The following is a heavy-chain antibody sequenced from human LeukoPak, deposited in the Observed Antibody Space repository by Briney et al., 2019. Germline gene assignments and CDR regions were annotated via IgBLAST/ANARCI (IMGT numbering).Heavy chain of an antibody. CDR1: GFSFSSSW. J-gene: IGHJ4*02. D-gene: IGHD3-10*01. Sequence: GGSLRLSCAASGFSFSSSWMHWVRQVPGKGLVWVSRIKSDGSGATYADSVKGRFTVSRDNTKNTLYLQMNSLRAEDTAVYYCARDRYYVVDYWGQGTLVTVSS. V-gene: IGHV3-74*03. CDR3: ARDRYYVVDY. CDR2: IKSDGSGA.